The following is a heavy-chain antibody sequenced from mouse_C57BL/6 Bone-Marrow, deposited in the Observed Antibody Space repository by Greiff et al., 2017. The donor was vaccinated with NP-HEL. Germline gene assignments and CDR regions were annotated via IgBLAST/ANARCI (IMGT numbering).Heavy chain of an antibody. Sequence: QVQLQQSGAELVKPGASVKLSCKASGYTFTEYTIHWVKQRSGQGLEWIGWFYPGSGSIKYNEKFKDKATLPADKSSSTVDMELSRLTSEDSAVYFCARLPYYYGSSHWYFDVWGTGTTVTVSS. CDR3: ARLPYYYGSSHWYFDV. J-gene: IGHJ1*03. D-gene: IGHD1-1*01. CDR2: FYPGSGSI. V-gene: IGHV1-62-2*01. CDR1: GYTFTEYT.